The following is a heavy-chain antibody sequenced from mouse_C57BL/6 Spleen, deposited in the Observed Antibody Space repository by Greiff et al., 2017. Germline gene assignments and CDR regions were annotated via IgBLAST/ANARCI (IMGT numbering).Heavy chain of an antibody. Sequence: VQRVESGPELVKPGASVKISCKASGYAFSSSWMNWVKQRPGQGLEWIGRIYPGDGGTNYNGKFKGKATLTADKSSSTAYMQLSSLTSEDSAVYFCAREGERWGQGTLVTVAA. CDR1: GYAFSSSW. J-gene: IGHJ3*01. CDR2: IYPGDGGT. CDR3: AREGER. V-gene: IGHV1-82*01.